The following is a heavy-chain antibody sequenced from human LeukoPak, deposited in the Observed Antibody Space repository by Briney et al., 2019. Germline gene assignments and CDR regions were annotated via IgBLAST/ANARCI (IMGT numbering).Heavy chain of an antibody. D-gene: IGHD3-3*01. J-gene: IGHJ3*02. Sequence: PSETLSLTCTVSGGSISGYYWNWLRQPAGKGLEWIGRIYTTGSSNYSPSLTRRVTMSVDTSKNQFSLRLSSMTAADTAAYYCARDRGETIFGMIDAFDIWGQGTMVTVSS. CDR2: IYTTGSS. V-gene: IGHV4-4*07. CDR1: GGSISGYY. CDR3: ARDRGETIFGMIDAFDI.